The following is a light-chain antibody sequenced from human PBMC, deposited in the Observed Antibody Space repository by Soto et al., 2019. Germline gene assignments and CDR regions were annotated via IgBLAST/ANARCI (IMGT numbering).Light chain of an antibody. J-gene: IGKJ1*01. CDR3: QHYNSYSEA. CDR2: KAS. CDR1: QTISSW. V-gene: IGKV1-5*03. Sequence: DIHMTQSLSTLPASVGDRVTITCRASQTISSWLAWYQQKPGKAPKLLIYKASTLKSGVPSRFSGSGSGTEFTLTISSLQPDDFATYYCQHYNSYSEAFGQGTKVDIK.